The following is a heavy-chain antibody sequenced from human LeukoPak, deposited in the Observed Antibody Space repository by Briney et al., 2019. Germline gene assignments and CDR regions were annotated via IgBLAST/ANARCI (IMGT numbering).Heavy chain of an antibody. CDR1: GGSFSGYY. D-gene: IGHD3-3*01. Sequence: SETLSLTCAVYGGSFSGYYWSWIRQLPGKGLEWIGEINHSGSTNYNPSLKSRVTISVDTSKNQFSLKLSSVTAADTAVYYCARMRSYDFWSGYRYLDYWGQGTLVTVSS. J-gene: IGHJ4*02. CDR2: INHSGST. V-gene: IGHV4-34*01. CDR3: ARMRSYDFWSGYRYLDY.